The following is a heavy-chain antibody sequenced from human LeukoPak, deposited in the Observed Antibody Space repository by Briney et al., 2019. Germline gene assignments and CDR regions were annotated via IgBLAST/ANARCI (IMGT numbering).Heavy chain of an antibody. CDR2: IYHSGST. J-gene: IGHJ4*02. D-gene: IGHD1-14*01. V-gene: IGHV4-4*02. CDR3: ARGGRTPFDY. Sequence: SETLSLTCAVSGGSISSSNWWSWVRQPPGKGLEWIGEIYHSGSTNYNPSLKSRVTISVDKSENQFSLKLSSVTAADTAVYYCARGGRTPFDYWGQGTLVTVSS. CDR1: GGSISSSNW.